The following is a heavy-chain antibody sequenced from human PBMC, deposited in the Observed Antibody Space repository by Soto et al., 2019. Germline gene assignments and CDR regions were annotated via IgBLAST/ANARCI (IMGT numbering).Heavy chain of an antibody. CDR3: AKDQGLSGYYLCNWFDP. V-gene: IGHV3-23*01. D-gene: IGHD3-3*01. CDR1: GFTFSSYA. CDR2: ISGSGHST. J-gene: IGHJ5*02. Sequence: EVQLLESGGGLVQPGGSLRLSCAASGFTFSSYAMSWVRQAPGKGLEWVASISGSGHSTYYADSVKGRFTISRDNSKNMMYLQMNSLRAEDTAVYYGAKDQGLSGYYLCNWFDPWGQGTLVPVSS.